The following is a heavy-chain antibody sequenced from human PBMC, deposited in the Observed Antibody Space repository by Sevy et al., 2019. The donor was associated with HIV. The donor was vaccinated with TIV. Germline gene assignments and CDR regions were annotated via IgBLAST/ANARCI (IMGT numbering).Heavy chain of an antibody. V-gene: IGHV3-23*01. Sequence: GGSLRLSCAASGFTFSKYSMSWIRQTPGKGLEWVSTFSFGCGKINYADSVKGRFTISRDESRNTLYLQMNSLRAEDTAIYYCAREGCTKPHDYWGQGTVVTVSS. D-gene: IGHD2-8*01. CDR2: FSFGCGKI. CDR3: AREGCTKPHDY. J-gene: IGHJ4*02. CDR1: GFTFSKYS.